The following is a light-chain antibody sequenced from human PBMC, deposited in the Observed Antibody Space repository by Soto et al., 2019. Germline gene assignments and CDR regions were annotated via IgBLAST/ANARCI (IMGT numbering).Light chain of an antibody. CDR2: DAS. CDR1: HDIRNS. CDR3: QQYNSWT. Sequence: IQLTQSPSSLSASIGDRVTLTCQASHDIRNSLNWYQQTPGKPPKLLISDASNLELGVPSKFSGTGFGTDFSFTIINLQPEDIATYYCQQYNSWTFGQGTKVDIK. J-gene: IGKJ1*01. V-gene: IGKV1-33*01.